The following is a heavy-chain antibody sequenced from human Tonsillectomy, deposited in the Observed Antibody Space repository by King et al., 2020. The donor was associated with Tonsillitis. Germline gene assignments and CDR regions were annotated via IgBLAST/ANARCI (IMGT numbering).Heavy chain of an antibody. Sequence: VQLVESGEGLVQPGGSLRLSCAASGFTFRSYEMNGVRQAPGKGLEWVSYISSSVSTIYYADSVKGRFTISRDNAKNSLYLQMNSLRAEDTAVYYCPRDKDYYYYMDVWGKGTTVTVSS. CDR3: PRDKDYYYYMDV. V-gene: IGHV3-48*03. CDR1: GFTFRSYE. J-gene: IGHJ6*03. CDR2: ISSSVSTI.